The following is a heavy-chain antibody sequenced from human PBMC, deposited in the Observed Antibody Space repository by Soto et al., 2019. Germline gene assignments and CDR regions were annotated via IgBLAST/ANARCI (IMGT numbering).Heavy chain of an antibody. CDR2: ISAGGGST. CDR3: AHPRGYGVFDAYDN. J-gene: IGHJ3*02. V-gene: IGHV3-23*01. Sequence: GGSLRLSCAASGFTFSTYAMSWVRQAPGKGLEWASAISAGGGSTYYADSVKGRFTISRDNFINTLYLQMNSLRTEDTAVYYCAHPRGYGVFDAYDNWGQGAMVTGSS. D-gene: IGHD4-17*01. CDR1: GFTFSTYA.